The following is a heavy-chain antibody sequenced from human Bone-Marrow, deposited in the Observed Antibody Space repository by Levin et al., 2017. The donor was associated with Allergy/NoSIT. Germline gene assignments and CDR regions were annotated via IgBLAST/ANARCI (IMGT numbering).Heavy chain of an antibody. CDR3: ATGTYGKPDY. D-gene: IGHD3-10*01. V-gene: IGHV3-53*01. CDR2: IYHGGKT. J-gene: IGHJ4*02. CDR1: GLTVRTNY. Sequence: PGGSLRLSCAVSGLTVRTNYMNWVRQSPGKGLEWVSIIYHGGKTYYADSVKGRFTISRDSSKNILYLQMNGLRADDTAVYYCATGTYGKPDYWGQGTLVTVSS.